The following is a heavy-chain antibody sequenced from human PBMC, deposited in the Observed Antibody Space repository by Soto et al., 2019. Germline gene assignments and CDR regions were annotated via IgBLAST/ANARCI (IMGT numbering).Heavy chain of an antibody. CDR3: ARKYSYGLFGY. D-gene: IGHD5-18*01. V-gene: IGHV4-34*01. J-gene: IGHJ4*02. CDR1: GGSFSGYY. Sequence: LSLTCAVYGGSFSGYYWSWIRQPPGKGLEWIGEINHSGSTNYNPSLKSRVTISVDTSKNQFSLKLSSVTAADTAVYYCARKYSYGLFGYWGQGTLVTVSS. CDR2: INHSGST.